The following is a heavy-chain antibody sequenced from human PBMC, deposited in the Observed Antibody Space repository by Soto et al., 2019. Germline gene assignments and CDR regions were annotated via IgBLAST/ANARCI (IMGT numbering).Heavy chain of an antibody. D-gene: IGHD2-21*02. V-gene: IGHV1-69*06. Sequence: GASVKVSCKASGGTFSSYAISWVRQAPGQGLEWMGGIIPIFGTANYAQKFQGRVTITADKSTSTAYMELSSLRSEDTAVYYCARLYCGGDCYSAYYYYGMDVWGQGTTVTVSS. J-gene: IGHJ6*02. CDR2: IIPIFGTA. CDR3: ARLYCGGDCYSAYYYYGMDV. CDR1: GGTFSSYA.